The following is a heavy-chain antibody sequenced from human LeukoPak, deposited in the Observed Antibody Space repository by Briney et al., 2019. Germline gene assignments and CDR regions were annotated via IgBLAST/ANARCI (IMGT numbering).Heavy chain of an antibody. CDR3: ARNWFDP. CDR1: GFTVSSDY. Sequence: GGSLRLSCAASGFTVSSDYMSWVRQAPGKGLEWVSVIYSGGSTYYADSVKGRFTISRDKSKDTVYLQMNSLRFEDTAMYYCARNWFDPWGQGTLVTVSS. J-gene: IGHJ5*02. V-gene: IGHV3-53*05. CDR2: IYSGGST.